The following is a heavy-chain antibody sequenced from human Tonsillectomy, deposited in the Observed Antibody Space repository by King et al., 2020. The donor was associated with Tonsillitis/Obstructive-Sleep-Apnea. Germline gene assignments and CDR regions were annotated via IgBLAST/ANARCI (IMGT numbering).Heavy chain of an antibody. J-gene: IGHJ3*02. Sequence: VQLVESGGGLVQPGGSLRLSCSASGFTFSSYAMHWVRQAPGKGLEYVSAISSNGASTHYADSVKGRFTISRDNSKNTLYLQMSSLRAEDTAIYYCVKDRDYYDSSGLDAFDIWGQGTMVTVSS. D-gene: IGHD3-22*01. CDR1: GFTFSSYA. CDR2: ISSNGAST. CDR3: VKDRDYYDSSGLDAFDI. V-gene: IGHV3-64D*06.